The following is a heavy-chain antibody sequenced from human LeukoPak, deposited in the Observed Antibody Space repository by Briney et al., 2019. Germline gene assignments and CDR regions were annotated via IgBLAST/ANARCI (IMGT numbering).Heavy chain of an antibody. J-gene: IGHJ3*02. D-gene: IGHD3-22*01. CDR2: ISGSGGST. CDR1: GFTFSSYA. V-gene: IGHV3-23*01. CDR3: ARDHYYDSNIYWGHAFDI. Sequence: GGSLRLSCAASGFTFSSYAMSWVRQAPGKGLEWVSAISGSGGSTYYADSVKGRFTISRDNSKNTLYLQMNSLRAEDTAVYYCARDHYYDSNIYWGHAFDIWGQGTMVTVSS.